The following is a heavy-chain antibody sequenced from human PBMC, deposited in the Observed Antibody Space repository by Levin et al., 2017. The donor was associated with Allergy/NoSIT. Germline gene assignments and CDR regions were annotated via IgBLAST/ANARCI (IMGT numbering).Heavy chain of an antibody. Sequence: GASVKVSCKASGGTFNSFAITWVRQVPGQGLEWMGGIVPMFGMTTYAQKFQGRLTITADASTSTAYMELSGLRSEDTALYYCATINTAMVTDLVYWGQGTLVTVSS. V-gene: IGHV1-69*13. D-gene: IGHD5-18*01. CDR3: ATINTAMVTDLVY. CDR1: GGTFNSFA. J-gene: IGHJ4*02. CDR2: IVPMFGMT.